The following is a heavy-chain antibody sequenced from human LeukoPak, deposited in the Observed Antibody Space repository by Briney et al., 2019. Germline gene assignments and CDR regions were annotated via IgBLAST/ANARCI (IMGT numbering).Heavy chain of an antibody. CDR1: GFIFSNYW. V-gene: IGHV3-7*03. CDR2: IKPGGNEK. J-gene: IGHJ3*01. D-gene: IGHD3-3*01. Sequence: GGSLRLSCAASGFIFSNYWMGWVRQGPGKGLEWVANIKPGGNEKYYVDSVKGRFTISRDNVKNSLYLQMNSLRAEDTAIYYCATFRFLGTWGQGTMVTVSP. CDR3: ATFRFLGT.